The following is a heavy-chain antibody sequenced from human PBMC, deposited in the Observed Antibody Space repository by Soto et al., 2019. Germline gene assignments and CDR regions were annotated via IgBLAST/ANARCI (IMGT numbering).Heavy chain of an antibody. CDR1: GGSISSGGYS. Sequence: QLQLQESGSGLVKPSQTLSLTCAVSGGSISSGGYSWSWIRQPPGKGLEWIGYIYHSGSTYYNPSLKSRVTISLDRSKKPFSLKLSSVTAAETAVYYCARGMTTVPTLDYWGQGTLVTVSS. CDR2: IYHSGST. D-gene: IGHD4-17*01. V-gene: IGHV4-30-2*01. J-gene: IGHJ4*02. CDR3: ARGMTTVPTLDY.